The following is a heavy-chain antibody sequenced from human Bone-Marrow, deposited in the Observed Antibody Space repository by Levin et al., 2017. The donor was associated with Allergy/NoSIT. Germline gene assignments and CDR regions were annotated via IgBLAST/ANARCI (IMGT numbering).Heavy chain of an antibody. D-gene: IGHD6-6*01. J-gene: IGHJ2*01. CDR2: IFHSGVA. CDR3: ARTSRGEQLVSWYFDL. CDR1: GASLSDYY. Sequence: SETLSLTCSVSGASLSDYYWNWIRQPPGKGLEWIGYIFHSGVAEYNPSLKSRVALSVDTSKNQISLRMKSFTAADTAVDYFARTSRGEQLVSWYFDLWGHGALVTVSS. V-gene: IGHV4-59*01.